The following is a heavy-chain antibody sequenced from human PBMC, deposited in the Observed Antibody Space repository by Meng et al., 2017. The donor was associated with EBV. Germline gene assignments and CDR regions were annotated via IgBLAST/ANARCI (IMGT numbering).Heavy chain of an antibody. CDR3: ARGPYYYDSSGYYYGEFDP. CDR1: GYTFTSYD. D-gene: IGHD3-22*01. J-gene: IGHJ5*02. CDR2: MNPNSGNT. V-gene: IGHV1-8*01. Sequence: GHVVQSGGEVKKPVASVKVSCKASGYTFTSYDINWVRQATGKGLEWMGWMNPNSGNTGYAQKFQGRVTMTRNTSISTAYMELSSLRSEDTAVYYCARGPYYYDSSGYYYGEFDPWGQGTLVTVSS.